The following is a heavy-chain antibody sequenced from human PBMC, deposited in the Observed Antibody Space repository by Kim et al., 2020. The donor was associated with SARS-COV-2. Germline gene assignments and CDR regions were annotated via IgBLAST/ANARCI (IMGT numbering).Heavy chain of an antibody. D-gene: IGHD6-19*01. CDR1: GFTFSSYG. CDR2: ISYDGSNK. Sequence: GGSLRLSCAASGFTFSSYGMHWVRQAPGKGLEWVAVISYDGSNKYYADSVKGRFTISRYNSKNTLYLQMNSLRAEDTAVYYCARDPSIAVYYYGMDVWGQGTTVTVSS. J-gene: IGHJ6*02. CDR3: ARDPSIAVYYYGMDV. V-gene: IGHV3-33*05.